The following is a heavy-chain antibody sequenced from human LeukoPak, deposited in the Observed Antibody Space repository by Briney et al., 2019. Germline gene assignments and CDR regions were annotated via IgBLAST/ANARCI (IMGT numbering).Heavy chain of an antibody. CDR3: ARVGGATNGFDY. D-gene: IGHD1-26*01. V-gene: IGHV3-64*01. Sequence: GGSLRLSCAASGFTFSSYAMHWVRQAPGKGLEYVSAISSNGGSTYYANSVKGRFTISRDNSKNTLYLQMGSLRAEDMAVYYCARVGGATNGFDYWGQGTLVTVSS. J-gene: IGHJ4*02. CDR2: ISSNGGST. CDR1: GFTFSSYA.